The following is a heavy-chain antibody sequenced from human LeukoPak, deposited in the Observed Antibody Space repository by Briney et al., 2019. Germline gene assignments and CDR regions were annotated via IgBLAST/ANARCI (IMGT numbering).Heavy chain of an antibody. Sequence: SETLSLTCTVSGGSISSSSYYWGWSRQPPGKGREWIGSIYYSGSTYYNPSLKSRVTISVDTSKNQFSLKLSSVTAADTAVYYCARDAGGYSFPPHKGLGGYGMDVWGQGTTVTVSS. V-gene: IGHV4-39*07. D-gene: IGHD5-12*01. CDR3: ARDAGGYSFPPHKGLGGYGMDV. J-gene: IGHJ6*02. CDR2: IYYSGST. CDR1: GGSISSSSYY.